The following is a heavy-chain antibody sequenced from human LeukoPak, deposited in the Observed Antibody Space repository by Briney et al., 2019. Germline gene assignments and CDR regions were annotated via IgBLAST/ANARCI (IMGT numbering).Heavy chain of an antibody. Sequence: GGSLRLSCTVSGFTVSSNSMSWVRQAPGKGLEWVSFIYSDNTHYSDSVKGWFTISRDNSKNTLYLQMNSLSAEDTAVYYCARLREIPVFGVVTKSTSYFDCWGQGTLVTVSS. D-gene: IGHD3-3*01. V-gene: IGHV3-53*01. CDR3: ARLREIPVFGVVTKSTSYFDC. CDR1: GFTVSSNS. CDR2: IYSDNT. J-gene: IGHJ4*02.